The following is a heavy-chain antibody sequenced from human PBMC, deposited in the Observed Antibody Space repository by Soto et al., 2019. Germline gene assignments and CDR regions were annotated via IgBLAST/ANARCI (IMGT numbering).Heavy chain of an antibody. CDR1: GFTFSSYS. Sequence: EVQLVESGGGLVKPGGSLRLSCAASGFTFSSYSMNWVRQAPGKGLEWVSSISSSSSYIYYADSVKGRFTISRDNAKNSLYLQMNSLRVEDTAVYYCARDEVVVVAATVDYYYGMDVWGQGTTVTVSS. CDR2: ISSSSSYI. V-gene: IGHV3-21*01. CDR3: ARDEVVVVAATVDYYYGMDV. D-gene: IGHD2-15*01. J-gene: IGHJ6*02.